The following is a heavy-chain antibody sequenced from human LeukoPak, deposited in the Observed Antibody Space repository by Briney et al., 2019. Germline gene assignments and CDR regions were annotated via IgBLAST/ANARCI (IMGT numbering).Heavy chain of an antibody. CDR3: ARGSLGTYDFWSGYPRAWFDP. Sequence: SVKVSCKASGGTFSSYAISWVRQAPGQGLEWMGRIIPILGIANYAQKFQGRVTITADKSTSTAYMELSSLRSEDTAVYYCARGSLGTYDFWSGYPRAWFDPWGQGILVTVSS. CDR1: GGTFSSYA. J-gene: IGHJ5*02. CDR2: IIPILGIA. V-gene: IGHV1-69*04. D-gene: IGHD3-3*01.